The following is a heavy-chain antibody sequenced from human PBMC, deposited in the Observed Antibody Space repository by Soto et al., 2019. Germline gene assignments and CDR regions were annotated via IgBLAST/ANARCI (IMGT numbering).Heavy chain of an antibody. J-gene: IGHJ4*02. CDR2: INSDGSST. CDR1: GFTFSSYW. Sequence: PGGSLRLSCAASGFTFSSYWMHWVRQAPGKGLVWVSRINSDGSSTSYADSVKGRFTISRDNAKNTLYLQMNSLRAEDTAVYYCARDDYYDFWSGYYRYWGQGTLVTVSS. V-gene: IGHV3-74*01. D-gene: IGHD3-3*01. CDR3: ARDDYYDFWSGYYRY.